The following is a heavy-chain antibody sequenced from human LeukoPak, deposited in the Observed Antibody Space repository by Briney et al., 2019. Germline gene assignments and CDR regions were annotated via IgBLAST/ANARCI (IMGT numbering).Heavy chain of an antibody. Sequence: SETLSLTCTVSGGSISSYYWSWIRQPPGKGLEWIGYIYYGGSTHYNPSLTSRVTISVDTSKNQFSLKLSSVTAADTAVYYCARSVGGDSSGYPPSYWGQGTLVTVSS. V-gene: IGHV4-59*01. CDR2: IYYGGST. CDR1: GGSISSYY. CDR3: ARSVGGDSSGYPPSY. J-gene: IGHJ4*02. D-gene: IGHD3-22*01.